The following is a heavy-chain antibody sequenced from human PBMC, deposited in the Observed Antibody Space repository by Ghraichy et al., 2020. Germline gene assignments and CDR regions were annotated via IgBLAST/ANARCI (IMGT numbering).Heavy chain of an antibody. CDR1: GYTFTSYG. V-gene: IGHV1-18*01. D-gene: IGHD2-2*01. CDR2: ISAYNGNT. J-gene: IGHJ4*02. Sequence: ASVKVSCKASGYTFTSYGISWVRQAPGQGLEWMGWISAYNGNTNYAQKLQGRVTMTTDTSTSTAYMELRSLRSDDTAVYYCARIHCSSTSCYLDYWGQGTLVTVPS. CDR3: ARIHCSSTSCYLDY.